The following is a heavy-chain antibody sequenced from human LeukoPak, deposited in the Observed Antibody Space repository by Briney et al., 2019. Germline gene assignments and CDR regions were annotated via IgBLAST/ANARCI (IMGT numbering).Heavy chain of an antibody. J-gene: IGHJ3*02. Sequence: PSETLSLTCTVSGGSISSSSYYWGWIRQPPGKGLEWIGSIYYSGSTYYNPSLKSRVTISVDTSKNQFSLKLSSVTAADTAVYYCARGGYGDHDDAFDIWGRGTMVSVAS. CDR2: IYYSGST. V-gene: IGHV4-39*07. CDR3: ARGGYGDHDDAFDI. D-gene: IGHD4-17*01. CDR1: GGSISSSSYY.